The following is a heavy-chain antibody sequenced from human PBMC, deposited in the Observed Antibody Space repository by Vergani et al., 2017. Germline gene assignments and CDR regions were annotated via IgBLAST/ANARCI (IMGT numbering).Heavy chain of an antibody. CDR2: LSTTGGA. Sequence: QLHLQESGPGLVKPSETLSLTCIVSGGSISPYYWSWIRQAPGKGLEWIGSLSTTGGATHASHNPSLKSRVSISVDTSKSQFSLRLTSVTAADSAIYYCAGDTHSWQRADRWGQGILVTVTS. J-gene: IGHJ5*02. CDR1: GGSISPYY. CDR3: AGDTHSWQRADR. V-gene: IGHV4-4*09. D-gene: IGHD6-13*01.